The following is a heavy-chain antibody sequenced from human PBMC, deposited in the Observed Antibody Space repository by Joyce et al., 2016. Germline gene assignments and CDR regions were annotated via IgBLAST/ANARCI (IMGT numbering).Heavy chain of an antibody. Sequence: QVQLVESGGGVVQPGTSLRLSCAPSGFTVTSHVVHWVRQAPGQGLVWLAVIWYDGSAAYSADSVRGRFTISRDDSNNRLYLHMDALRAEDTAVYYCARVPAYDRWFFDYWGQGTLVTVSS. CDR3: ARVPAYDRWFFDY. V-gene: IGHV3-33*01. J-gene: IGHJ4*02. CDR1: GFTVTSHV. D-gene: IGHD4-23*01. CDR2: IWYDGSAA.